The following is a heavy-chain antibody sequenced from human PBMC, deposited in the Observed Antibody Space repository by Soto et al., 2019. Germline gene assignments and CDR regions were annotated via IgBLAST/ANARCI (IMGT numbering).Heavy chain of an antibody. D-gene: IGHD2-2*01. Sequence: AASVKVSCKASGGTFSSYAISWVRQAPGQRLEWMGGIIPIFGTANYAQKFQGRVTITADESTSTAYMELSSLRSEDTAVYYCATTMLVVPAANYYYYGMDVWGQGTTVTVSS. CDR3: ATTMLVVPAANYYYYGMDV. J-gene: IGHJ6*02. CDR1: GGTFSSYA. V-gene: IGHV1-69*13. CDR2: IIPIFGTA.